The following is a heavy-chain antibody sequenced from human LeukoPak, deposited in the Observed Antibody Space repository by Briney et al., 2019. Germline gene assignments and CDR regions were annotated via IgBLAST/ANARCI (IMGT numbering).Heavy chain of an antibody. CDR3: ARGGDFWGGYPHWGPSMFYYYGMDV. CDR2: INPSGGST. Sequence: ASVKVSCKASGYTFTSYYMHWVRQAPGQGLEWMGIINPSGGSTSYAQKFQGRVTMTRDTSTSTVYMELSSLRSEDTAVYYCARGGDFWGGYPHWGPSMFYYYGMDVRGQGTTVTVSS. CDR1: GYTFTSYY. V-gene: IGHV1-46*01. J-gene: IGHJ6*02. D-gene: IGHD3-3*01.